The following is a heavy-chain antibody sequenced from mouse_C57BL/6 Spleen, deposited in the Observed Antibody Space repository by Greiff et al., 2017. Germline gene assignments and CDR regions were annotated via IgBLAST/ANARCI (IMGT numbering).Heavy chain of an antibody. CDR2: ISYDGSN. Sequence: EVKLMESGPGLVKPSQSLSLTCSVTGYSITSGYYWNWIRQFPGNKLEWMGYISYDGSNNYNPSLKNRISITRDTSKNQFFLKLNSVTTEDTATYYCARKVGLYAMDYWGQGTSVTVSS. J-gene: IGHJ4*01. CDR1: GYSITSGYY. V-gene: IGHV3-6*01. D-gene: IGHD1-1*02. CDR3: ARKVGLYAMDY.